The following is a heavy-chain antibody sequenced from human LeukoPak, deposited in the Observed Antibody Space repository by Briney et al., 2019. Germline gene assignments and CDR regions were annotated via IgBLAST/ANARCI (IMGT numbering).Heavy chain of an antibody. D-gene: IGHD3-3*01. CDR1: SYAFTSYG. V-gene: IGHV1-18*01. CDR3: ARDLGSGPYYYYYYMDV. J-gene: IGHJ6*03. CDR2: ISAYNGNT. Sequence: ASVKVSCKASSYAFTSYGISWVRQAPGQGLEWMGWISAYNGNTNYAQKLQGRVTMTTDTSTSTAYMELRSLRSDDTAVYYCARDLGSGPYYYYYYMDVWGKGTTVTVSS.